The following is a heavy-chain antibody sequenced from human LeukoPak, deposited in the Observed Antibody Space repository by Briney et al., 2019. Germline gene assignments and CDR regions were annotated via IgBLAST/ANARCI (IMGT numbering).Heavy chain of an antibody. J-gene: IGHJ4*02. CDR2: ISYDGSNK. Sequence: GRSLRLSCAASGFTFSSYAMHWVRQAPGKGLEWVAVISYDGSNKYYADSVKGRFTISRDNSKNTLYLQMNSLRAEDTAVYYCARDRGIARYYFDYWGQGTLVTVSS. CDR1: GFTFSSYA. V-gene: IGHV3-30-3*01. D-gene: IGHD6-13*01. CDR3: ARDRGIARYYFDY.